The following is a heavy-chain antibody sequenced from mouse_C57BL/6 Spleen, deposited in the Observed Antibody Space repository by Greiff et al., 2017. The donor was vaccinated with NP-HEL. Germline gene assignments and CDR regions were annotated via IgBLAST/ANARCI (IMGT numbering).Heavy chain of an antibody. D-gene: IGHD1-1*01. Sequence: VKLQQPGAELVRPGSSVKLSCKASGYTFTSYWMDWVKQRPGQGLEWIGNIYPSDSETHYNQKFKDKATLTVDKSSSTAYMQLSSLTSEDSAVYYCARKGIITTNAMDYWGQGTSVTVSS. CDR2: IYPSDSET. J-gene: IGHJ4*01. CDR1: GYTFTSYW. V-gene: IGHV1-61*01. CDR3: ARKGIITTNAMDY.